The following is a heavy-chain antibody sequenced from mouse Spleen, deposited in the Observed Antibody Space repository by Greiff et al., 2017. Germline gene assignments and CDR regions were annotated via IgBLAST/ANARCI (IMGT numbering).Heavy chain of an antibody. J-gene: IGHJ4*01. Sequence: QVQLKESGPGLVAPSQSLYITCTASGFSLTSYEINWVRQPPGKGLEWLGAIWTGGSTNYNSALIARLSISKENSKRLVFLKMNSLRADDTAIYYCVRDRGGRAMDYWGQGTSVTVSS. CDR3: VRDRGGRAMDY. CDR2: IWTGGST. D-gene: IGHD1-1*02. V-gene: IGHV2S3*01. CDR1: GFSLTSYE.